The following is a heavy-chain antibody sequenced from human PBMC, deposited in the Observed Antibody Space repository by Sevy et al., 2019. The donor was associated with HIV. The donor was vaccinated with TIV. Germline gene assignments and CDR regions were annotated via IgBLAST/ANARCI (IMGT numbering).Heavy chain of an antibody. V-gene: IGHV1-18*01. J-gene: IGHJ4*02. CDR3: ARGRGWELRCDLDY. CDR1: GYTFTSSG. CDR2: ISGYNGNT. Sequence: ASVKVSCKASGYTFTSSGISWLRQAPGQGLEWMGWISGYNGNTNYSQKLQGRVTMTTDTSTSTAYMELRSLRSDDTAVYYCARGRGWELRCDLDYWGQGTLVTVST. D-gene: IGHD1-26*01.